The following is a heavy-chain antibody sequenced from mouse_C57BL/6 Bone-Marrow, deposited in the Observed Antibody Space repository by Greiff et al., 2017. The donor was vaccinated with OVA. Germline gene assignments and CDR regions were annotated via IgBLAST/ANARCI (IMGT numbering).Heavy chain of an antibody. V-gene: IGHV5-9-1*02. CDR1: GFTFSSYA. J-gene: IGHJ4*01. CDR3: TRDWYGSSYNYAMDY. D-gene: IGHD1-1*01. CDR2: ISSGGDYI. Sequence: EVQVVESGEGLVKPGGSLKLSCAASGFTFSSYAMSWVRQTPEKRLEWVAYISSGGDYIYYADTVKGRFTISRDNARNTLYLQMSSLKSEDTAMYYCTRDWYGSSYNYAMDYWGQGTSVTVSS.